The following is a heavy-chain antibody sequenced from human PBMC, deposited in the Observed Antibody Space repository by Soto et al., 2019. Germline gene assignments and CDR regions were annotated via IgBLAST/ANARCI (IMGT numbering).Heavy chain of an antibody. CDR2: MNPNGGNT. Sequence: QVQLVQSGAEVKKPGASVKVSCKASGYTFTVYDTTWGRRAMGHGLEGMGWMNPNGGNTGYAQKFQGRVTMTRNTSMSTAYMELSSLRSEDTAVYYCARGINYYDSGDDAFDIWGQGTMVTVSS. V-gene: IGHV1-8*01. D-gene: IGHD3-10*01. CDR1: GYTFTVYD. J-gene: IGHJ3*02. CDR3: ARGINYYDSGDDAFDI.